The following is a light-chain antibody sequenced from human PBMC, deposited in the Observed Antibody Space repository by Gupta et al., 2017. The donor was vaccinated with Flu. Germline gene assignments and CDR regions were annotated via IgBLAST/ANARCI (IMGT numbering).Light chain of an antibody. J-gene: IGKJ4*02. Sequence: PSSLSASVGDRVIITCRASQRVSNFLNWYQQKPGKAPKLLIYAASTLQGGAPSRFSGSGSGTDFTLTINRLQPEDFATYYCHQGDSTPNTFGRGTTVEIK. V-gene: IGKV1-39*01. CDR3: HQGDSTPNT. CDR1: QRVSNF. CDR2: AAS.